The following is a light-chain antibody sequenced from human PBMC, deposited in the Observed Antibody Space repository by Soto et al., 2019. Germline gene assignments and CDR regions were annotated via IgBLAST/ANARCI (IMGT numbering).Light chain of an antibody. V-gene: IGKV1-39*01. CDR3: QQSYSTRLT. CDR2: AAS. Sequence: DIQMTQSPSSLSASVGDRVTITCRASQSISSYLNWYQQKPGKAPKLLIYAASSLQSGVPSRFSGSGSGTDFTLTISSLQPEDFETYYCQQSYSTRLTFGGGTKVEIK. J-gene: IGKJ4*01. CDR1: QSISSY.